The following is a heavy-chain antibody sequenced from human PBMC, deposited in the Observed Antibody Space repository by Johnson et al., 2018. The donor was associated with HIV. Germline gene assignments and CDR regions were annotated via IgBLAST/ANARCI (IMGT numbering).Heavy chain of an antibody. CDR1: GFTFDDYA. CDR3: ATFGYTSGWIGTDDAVDV. Sequence: VQLVESGGGLVQPGRSLRLSCAASGFTFDDYAMHWVRQAPGKGLEWVSGISLNSGSIGYADSVKGRFTISRDNAKNSLDLQMNSLRAGDTAVYYCATFGYTSGWIGTDDAVDVWGHGTLVTGAS. D-gene: IGHD6-19*01. V-gene: IGHV3-9*01. CDR2: ISLNSGSI. J-gene: IGHJ3*01.